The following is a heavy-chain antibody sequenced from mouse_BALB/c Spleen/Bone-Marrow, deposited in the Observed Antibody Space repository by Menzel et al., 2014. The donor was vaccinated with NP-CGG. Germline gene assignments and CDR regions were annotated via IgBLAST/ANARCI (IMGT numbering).Heavy chain of an antibody. D-gene: IGHD1-2*01. CDR1: GFSLTSYG. J-gene: IGHJ2*01. Sequence: VMLVESGPGLVAPSQSLSITCTVSGFSLTSYGVHWVRQPPGKGLEWLGVIWAGGITNYNSTLMSRLSISKDNSKSQVFLKMNSLQSDDTAMYYCARGLRLRDYFDHWGQGTTLTVSS. V-gene: IGHV2-9*02. CDR2: IWAGGIT. CDR3: ARGLRLRDYFDH.